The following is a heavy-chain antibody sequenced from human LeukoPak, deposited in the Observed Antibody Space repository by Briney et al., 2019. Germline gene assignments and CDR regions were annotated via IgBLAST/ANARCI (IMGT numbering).Heavy chain of an antibody. CDR3: ARLSKGRYFGYIFDH. CDR2: TYYSGST. V-gene: IGHV4-39*01. D-gene: IGHD3-9*01. Sequence: PSETLSLTCTVSGGSVSSYEYYWGWIRQPPGKGLEWIGNTYYSGSTYYNPSLKSRLTMSVDTSKNQFSLKMSSVTAADTAVYYCARLSKGRYFGYIFDHWGQGALVTVSS. CDR1: GGSVSSYEYY. J-gene: IGHJ4*02.